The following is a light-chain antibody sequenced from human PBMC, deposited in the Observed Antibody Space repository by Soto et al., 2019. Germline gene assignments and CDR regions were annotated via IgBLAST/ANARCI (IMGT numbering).Light chain of an antibody. Sequence: QSALTQPASVSGSPGQSITISCTGTSSDIGTYNLVSWYQHYPGKAPKLMIYEGIKRPAGVSNRFSVSKSGNTAFLTISGLQSEEEADYYCCSYAGSGTDNYVFGSGTKLTVL. V-gene: IGLV2-23*01. CDR2: EGI. CDR3: CSYAGSGTDNYV. CDR1: SSDIGTYNL. J-gene: IGLJ1*01.